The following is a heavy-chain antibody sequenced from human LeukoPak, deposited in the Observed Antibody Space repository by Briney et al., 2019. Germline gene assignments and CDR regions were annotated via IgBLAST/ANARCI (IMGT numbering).Heavy chain of an antibody. J-gene: IGHJ3*02. CDR3: AKDYGGPYGSGSYYNGFNDAFDI. V-gene: IGHV3-9*01. CDR1: GFTFRNYW. D-gene: IGHD3-10*01. CDR2: ISWNSGSI. Sequence: GGSLRLSCVASGFTFRNYWMHWVRQVPGKGLEWVSGISWNSGSIGYADSVKGRFTISRDNAKNSLYLQMNSLRAEDTALYYCAKDYGGPYGSGSYYNGFNDAFDIWGQGTMVTVSS.